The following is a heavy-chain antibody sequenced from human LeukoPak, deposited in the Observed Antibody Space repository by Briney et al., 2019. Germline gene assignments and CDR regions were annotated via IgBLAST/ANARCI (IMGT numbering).Heavy chain of an antibody. CDR1: GGSFSGYY. Sequence: SETLSLTCAVYGGSFSGYYRSWIRQPPGKGLEWIGEINHSGSTNYNPSLKSRVTILVDTSKNQFSLKLSSVTAADTAVYYCARRRTTVPTFDYWGQGTLVTVSS. CDR2: INHSGST. CDR3: ARRRTTVPTFDY. J-gene: IGHJ4*02. V-gene: IGHV4-34*01. D-gene: IGHD4-17*01.